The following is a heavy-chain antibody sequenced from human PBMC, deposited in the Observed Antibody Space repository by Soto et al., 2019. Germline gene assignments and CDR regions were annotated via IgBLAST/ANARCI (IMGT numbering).Heavy chain of an antibody. Sequence: EVQLVESGGGLVQPGGSLRLSCAASGFTFSSYEMNWVRQAPGKGLEWVSYISSSGSTIYYADSVKGRFTISRDNAKNSLYLQMNSLRAEDTAVYYCARLSVGDQAFDYWGQGTLVTVSS. V-gene: IGHV3-48*03. D-gene: IGHD1-26*01. J-gene: IGHJ4*02. CDR2: ISSSGSTI. CDR1: GFTFSSYE. CDR3: ARLSVGDQAFDY.